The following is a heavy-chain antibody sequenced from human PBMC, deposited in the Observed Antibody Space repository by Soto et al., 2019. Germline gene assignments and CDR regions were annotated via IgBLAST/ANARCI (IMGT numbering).Heavy chain of an antibody. Sequence: GGSLRLSCAASGFTFSSYGMHWVRQAPGKGLEWVAVIWYDGSNKYYAVSVKGRFTISRDNSKNTLYLQMNSLRAEDTAVYYCARDPPGYNSTNYYYYGMDVWGQGTTVTVSS. CDR1: GFTFSSYG. J-gene: IGHJ6*02. V-gene: IGHV3-33*01. D-gene: IGHD5-12*01. CDR2: IWYDGSNK. CDR3: ARDPPGYNSTNYYYYGMDV.